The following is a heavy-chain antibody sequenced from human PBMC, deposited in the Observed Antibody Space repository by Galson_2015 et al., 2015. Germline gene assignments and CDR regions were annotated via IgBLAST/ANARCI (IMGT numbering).Heavy chain of an antibody. V-gene: IGHV6-1*01. CDR3: ARDGGIVVVPAAHQDYYYYYGMDV. CDR1: GDSVSSNSAA. D-gene: IGHD2-2*01. Sequence: CAISGDSVSSNSAAWNWIRQSPSRGLEWLGRTYYRSKWYNDYAVSVKSRITINPDTSKNQFSLQLNSVTPEDTAVYYCARDGGIVVVPAAHQDYYYYYGMDVWGQGTTVTVSS. J-gene: IGHJ6*02. CDR2: TYYRSKWYN.